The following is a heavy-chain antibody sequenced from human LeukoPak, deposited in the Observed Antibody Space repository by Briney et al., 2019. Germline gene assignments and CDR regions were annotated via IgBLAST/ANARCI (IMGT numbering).Heavy chain of an antibody. CDR2: INPSGGST. D-gene: IGHD4-17*01. V-gene: IGHV1-46*01. Sequence: GASVKVSCKASGYTFSSNYIHWVRQAPGQGLEWMGLINPSGGSTTYAQNFQGRVTMTSDTSTSTVYVQLSSLRSEDTAVYYCARISPYGSDAFDIWGQGTMVTVSS. J-gene: IGHJ3*02. CDR1: GYTFSSNY. CDR3: ARISPYGSDAFDI.